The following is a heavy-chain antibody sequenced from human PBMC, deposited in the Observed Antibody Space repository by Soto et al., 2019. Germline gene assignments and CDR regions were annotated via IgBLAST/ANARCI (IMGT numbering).Heavy chain of an antibody. CDR3: ARDNAYYDFWSGFFGEPGVRYFDY. D-gene: IGHD3-3*01. V-gene: IGHV3-21*01. CDR1: GFTFSSYS. CDR2: ISSSSSYI. Sequence: EVQLVESGGGLVKPGGSLRLSCAASGFTFSSYSMNWVRQAPGKGLEWVSSISSSSSYIYYADSVKGRFTISRDNAKNSLYLQMNSLRAEDTAVYYCARDNAYYDFWSGFFGEPGVRYFDYWGQGTLVTVSS. J-gene: IGHJ4*02.